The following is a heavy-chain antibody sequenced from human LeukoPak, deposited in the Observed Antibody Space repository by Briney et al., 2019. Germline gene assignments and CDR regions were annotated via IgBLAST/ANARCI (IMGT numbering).Heavy chain of an antibody. V-gene: IGHV4-30-4*01. D-gene: IGHD2-2*01. CDR1: GGSISSGDYY. CDR3: ARFDTPRYVGSPYLDY. J-gene: IGHJ4*02. CDR2: IYYSGST. Sequence: SQTLSLTCTVSGGSISSGDYYWSWIRQPPGKGLEWIGYIYYSGSTYYNPSLKSRVTISVDTSKNQSSLKLSSVTAADTAVYYCARFDTPRYVGSPYLDYWGQGTLVTVSS.